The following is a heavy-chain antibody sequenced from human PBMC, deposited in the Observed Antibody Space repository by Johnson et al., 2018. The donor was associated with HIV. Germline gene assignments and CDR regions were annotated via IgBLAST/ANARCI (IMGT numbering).Heavy chain of an antibody. CDR2: ISWNSGSI. D-gene: IGHD2-15*01. Sequence: VQLVESGGGLEQPGRSLRLSCEASGFTFDDYAMHWVRQAPGKGLEWVSGISWNSGSIGYADSVKGRFSISRDNSKNTVYLETNSMRPEDTAVYYCAKWKYCSGDNCYSEFGVFDDAFDIWGQGTMVTVSS. CDR3: AKWKYCSGDNCYSEFGVFDDAFDI. V-gene: IGHV3-9*01. CDR1: GFTFDDYA. J-gene: IGHJ3*02.